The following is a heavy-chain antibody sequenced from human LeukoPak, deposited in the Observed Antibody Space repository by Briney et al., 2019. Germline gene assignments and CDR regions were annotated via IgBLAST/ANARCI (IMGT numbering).Heavy chain of an antibody. D-gene: IGHD2-2*01. CDR3: ARELVVPAANY. CDR1: GFTFSSYW. CDR2: INSDGSST. V-gene: IGHV3-74*01. Sequence: PGGSLRLSCAASGFTFSSYWMRWVRQAPGKGLVWVSRINSDGSSTSYADSVKGRFTISRDNAKNTLYLQMNSLRAEDTAVYYCARELVVPAANYWGQGTLVTVSS. J-gene: IGHJ4*02.